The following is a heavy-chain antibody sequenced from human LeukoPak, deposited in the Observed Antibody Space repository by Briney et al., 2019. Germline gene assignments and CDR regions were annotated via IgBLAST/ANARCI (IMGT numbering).Heavy chain of an antibody. J-gene: IGHJ6*02. CDR3: ARGNAHGSGSYYFYYGMDV. Sequence: GGSLRLSCAASGFTVSSNYMSWIRQAPGKGLEWVSYISSSGSTIYYADSVKGRFTISRDNAKNSLYLQMNSLRAEDTAVYYCARGNAHGSGSYYFYYGMDVWGQGTTVTVSS. CDR1: GFTVSSNY. D-gene: IGHD3-10*01. CDR2: ISSSGSTI. V-gene: IGHV3-11*01.